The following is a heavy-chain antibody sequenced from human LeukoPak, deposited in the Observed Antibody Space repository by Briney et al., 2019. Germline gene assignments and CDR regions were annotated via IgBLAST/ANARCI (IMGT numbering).Heavy chain of an antibody. CDR3: ARDEYDSSGYYSLMGY. V-gene: IGHV3-11*04. Sequence: PGGSLRLSCAASGFTFSDYYMSWIRQAPGKGLEWVSYISSSGSTIYYADSVKGRFTISRDNAKNSLYLQMNSLRAEDTAVYYCARDEYDSSGYYSLMGYWGQGTLVTVSS. CDR2: ISSSGSTI. CDR1: GFTFSDYY. D-gene: IGHD3-22*01. J-gene: IGHJ4*02.